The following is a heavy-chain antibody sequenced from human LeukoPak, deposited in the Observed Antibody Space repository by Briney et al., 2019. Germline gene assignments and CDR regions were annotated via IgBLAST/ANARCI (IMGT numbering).Heavy chain of an antibody. CDR1: GFTFSSYG. CDR3: ATGILSGSRFDN. CDR2: IIGSGSST. J-gene: IGHJ4*02. Sequence: SGGSLRLSCAASGFTFSSYGMSWVRQAPGKGLQWVSVIIGSGSSTYYADSVKGRFTISRDNSRNTLYLQMNSLRTEDTAVYYCATGILSGSRFDNWGQGTLVTVS. V-gene: IGHV3-23*01. D-gene: IGHD1-26*01.